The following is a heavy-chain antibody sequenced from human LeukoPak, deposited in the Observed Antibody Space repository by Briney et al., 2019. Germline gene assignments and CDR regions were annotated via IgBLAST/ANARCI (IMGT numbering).Heavy chain of an antibody. D-gene: IGHD5-24*01. CDR1: GYTFTSYY. CDR3: ARGVPAAGYNSRLDY. CDR2: INPCGGST. J-gene: IGHJ4*02. V-gene: IGHV1-46*01. Sequence: ASVKVSCKASGYTFTSYYMHWVRQAPGQGLEWMGIINPCGGSTSYAQKFQGRVTMTRDTSTSTVYMELSSLRPEDTAAYYCARGVPAAGYNSRLDYWGQGTLITVSS.